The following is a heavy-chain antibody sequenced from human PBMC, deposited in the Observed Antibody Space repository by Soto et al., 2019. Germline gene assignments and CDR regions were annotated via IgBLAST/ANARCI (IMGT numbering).Heavy chain of an antibody. J-gene: IGHJ4*02. CDR2: IVVGSGNT. CDR3: ATHREGATYYFDY. CDR1: TFTFTSSA. Sequence: QMQLVQSGPEVKKPGTSVKVSCKASTFTFTSSAVQWVRQARGQRLEWIGWIVVGSGNTKYAQNFQERVTITRDMYSGTAYLELSSLRYEYKAVYYCATHREGATYYFDYLGQGTLLTVSS. D-gene: IGHD1-26*01. V-gene: IGHV1-58*01.